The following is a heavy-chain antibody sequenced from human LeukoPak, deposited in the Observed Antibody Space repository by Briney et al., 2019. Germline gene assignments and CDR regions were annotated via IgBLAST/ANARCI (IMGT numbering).Heavy chain of an antibody. D-gene: IGHD6-6*01. J-gene: IGHJ4*02. CDR1: GGSISSSSYY. V-gene: IGHV4-39*01. CDR3: ARWVIAARLFDY. CDR2: IYYSGST. Sequence: ASETLSLTCTVSGGSISSSSYYWGWIRQPPGKGLEWIGSIYYSGSTYYNPSLKSRVTISVDTSKNQFSLKLSSVTAADTAVYYCARWVIAARLFDYWGQGTLVTVSS.